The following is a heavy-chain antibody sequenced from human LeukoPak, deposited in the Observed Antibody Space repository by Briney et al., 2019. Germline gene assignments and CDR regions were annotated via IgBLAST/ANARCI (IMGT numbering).Heavy chain of an antibody. V-gene: IGHV4-38-2*01. CDR3: TRGTLHLDT. J-gene: IGHJ5*02. Sequence: SETLSLTCDVSGFSISSGYYWGWIRQPPGKGLEWVATISHSGNTYFNPSLQSRVTVSLDTSKNQFSLNVTSVKVADTAIYFCTRGTLHLDTWGQGTPVIVSS. CDR1: GFSISSGYY. CDR2: ISHSGNT. D-gene: IGHD2-21*02.